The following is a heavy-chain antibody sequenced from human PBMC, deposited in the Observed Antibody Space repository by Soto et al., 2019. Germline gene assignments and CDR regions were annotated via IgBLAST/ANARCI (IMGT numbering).Heavy chain of an antibody. J-gene: IGHJ5*02. Sequence: GASVKVSCKTSGFNFNVHGINWVRQAPGQRLEWMGWINAGNGNTKYSQKFQGRVTITRDTSASTAYMELSSLRSEDTAVYYCARESIVPVVVVTAGGFDPWGQGTLVTVSS. CDR3: ARESIVPVVVVTAGGFDP. CDR2: INAGNGNT. V-gene: IGHV1-3*01. CDR1: GFNFNVHG. D-gene: IGHD2-21*02.